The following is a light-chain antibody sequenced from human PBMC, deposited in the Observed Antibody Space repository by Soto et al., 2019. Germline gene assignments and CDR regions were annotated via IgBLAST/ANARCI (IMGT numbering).Light chain of an antibody. CDR2: DVN. CDR1: SSDVGAYEH. V-gene: IGLV2-14*03. Sequence: SGSPGQSVTISCTGASSDVGAYEHVSWYQQHPGRAPKLILYDVNNRPSGVSNHFSGSKSGNTASLVISGLQANDEADYYCSSYSTTNILVFGSGTKVTVL. J-gene: IGLJ1*01. CDR3: SSYSTTNILV.